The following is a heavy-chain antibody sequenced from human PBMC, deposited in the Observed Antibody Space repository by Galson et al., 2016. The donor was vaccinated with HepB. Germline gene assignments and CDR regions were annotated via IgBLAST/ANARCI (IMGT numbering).Heavy chain of an antibody. CDR3: VTPTRFPYCSGEVCYRLSPLAH. J-gene: IGHJ1*01. V-gene: IGHV3-15*04. CDR2: IDTNVEGGTT. Sequence: SLRLSCAASGFAFSGAWMSWVRQAPGKGLEWVGRIDTNVEGGTTDYAAPVKGRFIISRDDSLSTLYLQMTRLKTEDTARYFCVTPTRFPYCSGEVCYRLSPLAHWGQGTLVAVAS. CDR1: GFAFSGAW. D-gene: IGHD3-16*02.